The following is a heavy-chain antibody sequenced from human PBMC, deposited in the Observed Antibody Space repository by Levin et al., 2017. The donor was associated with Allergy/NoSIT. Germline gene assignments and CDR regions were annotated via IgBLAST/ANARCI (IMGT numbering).Heavy chain of an antibody. CDR1: GGSFSGYY. J-gene: IGHJ4*02. D-gene: IGHD4-17*01. CDR3: ASRGGTVTTPFDY. Sequence: PGGSLRLSCAVYGGSFSGYYWSWIRQPPGKGLEWIGEINHSGSTNYNPSLKSRVTISVDTSKNQFSLKLSSVTAADTAVYYCASRGGTVTTPFDYWGQGTLVTVSS. V-gene: IGHV4-34*01. CDR2: INHSGST.